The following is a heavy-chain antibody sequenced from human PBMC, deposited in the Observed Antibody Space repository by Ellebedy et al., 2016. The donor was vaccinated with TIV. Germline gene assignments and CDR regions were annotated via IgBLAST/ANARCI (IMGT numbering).Heavy chain of an antibody. CDR1: GGSITSYY. Sequence: MPGGSLRLSCPVSGGSITSYYWSWIRQPPGKGLAWIGNIYYRGSADYNPSLKSRVTISVDTSKNQFSRKLTPVTAADTAVYYCARNPNRAFDIWGQGTVVTVSS. J-gene: IGHJ3*02. D-gene: IGHD1-14*01. V-gene: IGHV4-59*01. CDR2: IYYRGSA. CDR3: ARNPNRAFDI.